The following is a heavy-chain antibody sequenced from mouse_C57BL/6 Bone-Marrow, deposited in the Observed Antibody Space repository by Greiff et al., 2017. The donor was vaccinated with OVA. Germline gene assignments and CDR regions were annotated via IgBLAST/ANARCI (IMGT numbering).Heavy chain of an antibody. D-gene: IGHD1-1*01. CDR1: GYTFTSYW. V-gene: IGHV1-52*01. Sequence: VQLQQPGAELVRPGSSVKLSCKASGYTFTSYWMHWVKQRPIQGLEWIGNIDPSDSDTHYNQKFKDQATLTVDKSSSTDYMQLSSLTSEDSAVYDCARWGYGSSYGYFDVWGTGTTVTVSS. CDR2: IDPSDSDT. CDR3: ARWGYGSSYGYFDV. J-gene: IGHJ1*03.